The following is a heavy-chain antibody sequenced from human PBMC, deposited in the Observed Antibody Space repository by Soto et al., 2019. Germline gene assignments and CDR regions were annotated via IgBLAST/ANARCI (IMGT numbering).Heavy chain of an antibody. D-gene: IGHD3-9*01. V-gene: IGHV4-59*01. J-gene: IGHJ4*02. CDR1: GGSISSYY. Sequence: SETLSLTCTVSGGSISSYYWSWIRQPPGKGLEWIGYIYYSGSTNYNPSLKSRVTISVDTSKNQFSLKLSSVTAADTAVYYCARGSLGILTGYPEPPGYFDYWGQGTLVTVSS. CDR2: IYYSGST. CDR3: ARGSLGILTGYPEPPGYFDY.